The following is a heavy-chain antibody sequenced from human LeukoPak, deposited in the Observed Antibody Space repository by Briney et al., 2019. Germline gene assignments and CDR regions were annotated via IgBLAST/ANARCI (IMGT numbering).Heavy chain of an antibody. D-gene: IGHD3-22*01. CDR2: IYPGDSDT. CDR3: ARLFWARYYDSSGYYYFDY. V-gene: IGHV5-51*01. CDR1: GYSFTSYW. Sequence: GESLKISCKGSGYSFTSYWIGWVRQMPGKGLEWMGIIYPGDSDTRYSPSFQGQVTISADKSISTAYLQWSSLKASDTAMYYCARLFWARYYDSSGYYYFDYWGQGTLVTVSS. J-gene: IGHJ4*02.